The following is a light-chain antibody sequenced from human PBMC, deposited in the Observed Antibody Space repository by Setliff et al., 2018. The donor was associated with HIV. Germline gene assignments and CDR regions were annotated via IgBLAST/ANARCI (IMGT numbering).Light chain of an antibody. Sequence: QSVLTQPRSVSGSPGQSVTISCTGTSSDVGVYNYVSWYQQHPGKAPKLIIYEVRNRPSGVSNRFSGSKSGNTASLTISGLQAADEADYYCSSYAITNTLPFGTGTKVTVL. J-gene: IGLJ1*01. CDR1: SSDVGVYNY. CDR3: SSYAITNTLP. V-gene: IGLV2-14*01. CDR2: EVR.